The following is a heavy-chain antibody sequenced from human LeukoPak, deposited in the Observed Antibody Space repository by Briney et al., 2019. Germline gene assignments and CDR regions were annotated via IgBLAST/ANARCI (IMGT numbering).Heavy chain of an antibody. CDR3: ARTYYDFWSGYSPTYFDY. Sequence: GASVKVSCKASGYTFTSYAMNWVRQAPGQGLEWMGWINTNTGNPTYAQGFTGRFVFSLDTSVSTAYLQISSLKAEDTAVYYCARTYYDFWSGYSPTYFDYWGQGTLVTVSS. D-gene: IGHD3-3*01. CDR1: GYTFTSYA. V-gene: IGHV7-4-1*02. J-gene: IGHJ4*02. CDR2: INTNTGNP.